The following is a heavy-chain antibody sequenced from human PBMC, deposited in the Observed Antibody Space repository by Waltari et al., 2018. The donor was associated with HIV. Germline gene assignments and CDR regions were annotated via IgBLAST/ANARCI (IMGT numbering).Heavy chain of an antibody. CDR2: INPKSGVT. CDR1: RFTFTAYY. Sequence: QVQLVQSGAEVKKPGASVKVSCTDSRFTFTAYYVHWVRQAPGQGLEWMGWINPKSGVTHFAQNFQGRINMTRDTSIKTAYLELSRLQSDDTAVYYCARDWWQLPSGGYFFDYWGQGTLVTVSS. J-gene: IGHJ4*02. D-gene: IGHD2-15*01. CDR3: ARDWWQLPSGGYFFDY. V-gene: IGHV1-2*02.